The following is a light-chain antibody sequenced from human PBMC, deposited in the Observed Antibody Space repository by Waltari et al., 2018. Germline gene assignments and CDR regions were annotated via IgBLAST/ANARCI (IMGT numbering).Light chain of an antibody. CDR3: SSYTSVNTR. Sequence: QSALTKPASMSGSPGQSITISCTGTSSDVDGFNFVSWYQQYPGKAPKFIIYDVANRPSGVSHRFSGSRSGNTASLTISGLQAEDEADYYCSSYTSVNTRFGGGTKLTVL. CDR2: DVA. J-gene: IGLJ2*01. V-gene: IGLV2-14*03. CDR1: SSDVDGFNF.